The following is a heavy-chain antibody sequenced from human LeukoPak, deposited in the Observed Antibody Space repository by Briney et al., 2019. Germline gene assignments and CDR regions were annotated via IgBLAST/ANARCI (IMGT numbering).Heavy chain of an antibody. D-gene: IGHD1-1*01. Sequence: GGSLRLSCGASGFTFSNYGMHRVRQAPGKGLEWVAVIWYDGSNENYADSVKGRFTISRDNSKNTLYLQMNSLRAEDTAVYYCAREGSWGTSLAQNWFDPWGQGTLVIVSS. J-gene: IGHJ5*02. CDR3: AREGSWGTSLAQNWFDP. CDR1: GFTFSNYG. V-gene: IGHV3-33*01. CDR2: IWYDGSNE.